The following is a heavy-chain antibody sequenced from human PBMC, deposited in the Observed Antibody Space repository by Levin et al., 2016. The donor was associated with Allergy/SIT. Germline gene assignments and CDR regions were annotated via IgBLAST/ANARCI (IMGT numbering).Heavy chain of an antibody. J-gene: IGHJ5*02. CDR2: INPNSGGT. D-gene: IGHD6-13*01. CDR1: GYTFTGYY. CDR3: ARELGDSSSWYSRGHWFDP. Sequence: ASVKVSCKASGYTFTGYYMHWVRQAPGQGLEWMGWINPNSGGTNYAQKFQGRVTMTRDTSISTAYMELSRLRSDDTAVYYCARELGDSSSWYSRGHWFDPWGQGTLVTVSS. V-gene: IGHV1-2*02.